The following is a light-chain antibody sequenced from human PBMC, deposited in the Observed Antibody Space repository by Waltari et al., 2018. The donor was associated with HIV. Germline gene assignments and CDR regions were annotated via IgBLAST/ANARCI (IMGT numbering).Light chain of an antibody. CDR2: DHS. CDR3: HSYDSDNQI. Sequence: NFMLTQPHSVSDSPGKTVTISCTRHSGSIASNPVQWYQRRPGSSPTTVIFDHSQRPSGVSDRFSASIDTSSNSASLTIVGLKTEDEGDFFCHSYDSDNQIFGGGTKLTVL. J-gene: IGLJ2*01. V-gene: IGLV6-57*01. CDR1: SGSIASNP.